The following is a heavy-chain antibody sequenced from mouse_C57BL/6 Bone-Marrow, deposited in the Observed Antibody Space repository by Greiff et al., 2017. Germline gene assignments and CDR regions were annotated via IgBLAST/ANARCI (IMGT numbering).Heavy chain of an antibody. Sequence: VQLQQSGAELVRPGASVKLSCTASGFNIKDYYMHWVKQRPEQGLEWIGRIDPEDGDTEYAPKFKGKATMTADTSSNTAYLQLSSLTSEDTAGYYCTLLLWLFAYWGRGTLVTVSA. D-gene: IGHD2-2*01. CDR2: IDPEDGDT. J-gene: IGHJ3*01. V-gene: IGHV14-1*01. CDR1: GFNIKDYY. CDR3: TLLLWLFAY.